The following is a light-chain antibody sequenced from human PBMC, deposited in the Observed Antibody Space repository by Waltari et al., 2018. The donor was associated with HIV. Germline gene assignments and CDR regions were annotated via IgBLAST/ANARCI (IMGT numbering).Light chain of an antibody. Sequence: QSVLTQPPSVSGAPGQRVTISCTGSSSNIGAPYDVHGYHQLPGSAPKPLIYGNSNRPSGVPDRFSGSKSGTSASLAITELQAEDEADYYCQSYDSSLSGWVFGGGTKLTVL. J-gene: IGLJ3*02. CDR3: QSYDSSLSGWV. CDR2: GNS. CDR1: SSNIGAPYD. V-gene: IGLV1-40*01.